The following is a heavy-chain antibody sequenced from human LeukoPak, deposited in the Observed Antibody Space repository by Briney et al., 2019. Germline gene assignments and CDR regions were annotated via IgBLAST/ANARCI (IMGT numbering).Heavy chain of an antibody. V-gene: IGHV3-21*01. CDR3: VREGLSSRSDDCYFDL. D-gene: IGHD6-13*01. J-gene: IGHJ2*01. CDR2: ISNSSSYI. Sequence: PGGSFRVYCAAYGFTFRSYRMDWVRQAPGKGREWVSSISNSSSYIYYAEGVKGRFPIFSENEDNSLYVQMNRLSGEDTDVYCCVREGLSSRSDDCYFDLWGRGTLVTVSS. CDR1: GFTFRSYR.